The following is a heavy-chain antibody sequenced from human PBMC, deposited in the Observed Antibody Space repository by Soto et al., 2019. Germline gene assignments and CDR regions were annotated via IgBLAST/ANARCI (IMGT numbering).Heavy chain of an antibody. D-gene: IGHD6-13*01. CDR2: IYSGGST. V-gene: IGHV3-66*01. Sequence: GGSLRLSCAASGFTFSTYAMNWVRQAPGKGLEWVSVIYSGGSTYYADSVKGRFTISRDNSKNTLYLQMNSLRAEDTAVYYCADSSSSLQFDYWGQGTLVTVSS. J-gene: IGHJ4*02. CDR3: ADSSSSLQFDY. CDR1: GFTFSTYA.